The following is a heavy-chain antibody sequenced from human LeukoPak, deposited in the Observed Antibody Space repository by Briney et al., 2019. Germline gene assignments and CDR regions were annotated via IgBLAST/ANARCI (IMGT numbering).Heavy chain of an antibody. D-gene: IGHD3-3*02. Sequence: ASVKVSCKVSGYTLTELSMHWVRQDPGKGLEWMGGFDPEDGETIYAQKLQGRVTMTEDTSTDTAYMELSSLRSEDTAVYYCATVFGPFLRPKYAFDIWGQGTMVTVSS. V-gene: IGHV1-24*01. CDR2: FDPEDGET. CDR1: GYTLTELS. CDR3: ATVFGPFLRPKYAFDI. J-gene: IGHJ3*02.